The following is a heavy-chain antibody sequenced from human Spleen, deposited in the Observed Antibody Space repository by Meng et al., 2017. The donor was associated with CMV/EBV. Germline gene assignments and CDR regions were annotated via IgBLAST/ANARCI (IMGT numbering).Heavy chain of an antibody. CDR3: ARADYAVAGPRCTSYHYGMDV. V-gene: IGHV1-2*02. CDR1: GYTFTGYY. D-gene: IGHD6-19*01. Sequence: ASVKVSCKASGYTFTGYYMHWVRQAPGQGLEWMGWIKPNTGGTNYAQKFQGRVTMTKDTSISTAYMELSRLRSDDTDLYFCARADYAVAGPRCTSYHYGMDVWGQGTTVTVSS. CDR2: IKPNTGGT. J-gene: IGHJ6*02.